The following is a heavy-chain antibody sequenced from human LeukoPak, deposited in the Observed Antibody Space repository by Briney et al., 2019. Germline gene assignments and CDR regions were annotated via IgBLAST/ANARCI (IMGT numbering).Heavy chain of an antibody. V-gene: IGHV4-59*01. D-gene: IGHD6-13*01. J-gene: IGHJ3*02. Sequence: SETLSLTCTVSGGSISSYYWSWIRQPPGKGLEWIGYIYYSGSTNYNPSLKSRVTISVDTSKNQFSLKLSSVTAADTAVYYCARGSSVLYSSSWQPNDAFDIWGQGTMVTVSS. CDR2: IYYSGST. CDR3: ARGSSVLYSSSWQPNDAFDI. CDR1: GGSISSYY.